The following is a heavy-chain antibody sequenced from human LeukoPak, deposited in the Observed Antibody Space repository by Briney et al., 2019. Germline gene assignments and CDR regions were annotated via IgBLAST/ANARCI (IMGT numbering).Heavy chain of an antibody. Sequence: PGGSLRLSCATSGFTFTDYYMSWIRQAPGKGLEWVSYISVSGTTMYYADSVKGRFTLSRDNAKNSLYLQMNSLRAEDTAVYYCGGSGSDIDYWGQGTLVTVSS. CDR2: ISVSGTTM. CDR1: GFTFTDYY. V-gene: IGHV3-11*04. D-gene: IGHD3-10*01. J-gene: IGHJ4*02. CDR3: GGSGSDIDY.